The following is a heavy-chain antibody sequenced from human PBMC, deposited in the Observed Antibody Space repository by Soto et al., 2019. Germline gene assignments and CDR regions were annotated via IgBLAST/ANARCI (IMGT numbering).Heavy chain of an antibody. D-gene: IGHD2-8*01. Sequence: SETLSLTCTVSGGSITSRGYQWGWIRQPPGKGLEWIGNINYSGSSYYNPTLKSRVTISVDKSKNEFSLNLTSVTAADTAVYYGARSPGYFTISSLDPWGQGTLVTVSS. CDR2: INYSGSS. CDR3: ARSPGYFTISSLDP. J-gene: IGHJ5*02. V-gene: IGHV4-39*07. CDR1: GGSITSRGYQ.